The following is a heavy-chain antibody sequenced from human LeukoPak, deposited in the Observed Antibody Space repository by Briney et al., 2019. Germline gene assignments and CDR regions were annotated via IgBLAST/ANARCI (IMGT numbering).Heavy chain of an antibody. CDR3: AKVGLGNTAIHI. Sequence: GASVKVSCKASGYTFPNYDINWVRQATGQGLEWMGWVNFNSGNTGYAQKFQGRVTMTRNTAISTVYMELSSLKSEDTAIYYCAKVGLGNTAIHIWGQGTKVTVSS. CDR1: GYTFPNYD. J-gene: IGHJ3*02. D-gene: IGHD5-18*01. CDR2: VNFNSGNT. V-gene: IGHV1-8*01.